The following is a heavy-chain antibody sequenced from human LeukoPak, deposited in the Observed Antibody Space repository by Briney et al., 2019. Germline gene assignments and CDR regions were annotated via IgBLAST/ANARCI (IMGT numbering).Heavy chain of an antibody. CDR3: ARVPTRRNAFDI. V-gene: IGHV3-30*02. CDR1: GFTFSSYG. J-gene: IGHJ3*02. D-gene: IGHD1-14*01. Sequence: PGGSLRLSCAASGFTFSSYGMHWVRQAPGKGLEWVAFIRYDGSNKYYADSVKGRFTISRDNSKNSLYLQMNSLRAEDTAVYYCARVPTRRNAFDIWGQGTMVTVSS. CDR2: IRYDGSNK.